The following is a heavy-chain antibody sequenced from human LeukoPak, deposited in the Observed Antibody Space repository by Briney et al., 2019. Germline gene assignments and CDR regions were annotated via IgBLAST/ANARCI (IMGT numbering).Heavy chain of an antibody. V-gene: IGHV3-15*01. Sequence: GGSLRLSCVVSGFTFSNAWMTWVRQAPGKGREWVGRIKSKADDGAIDYAAPVKGRFTISRDDSKNTLYLQMNSLKSEDTAEYYCTTGNRYYDSSGYYPYYFDYWGQGTLVTVSS. CDR3: TTGNRYYDSSGYYPYYFDY. CDR2: IKSKADDGAI. CDR1: GFTFSNAW. D-gene: IGHD3-22*01. J-gene: IGHJ4*02.